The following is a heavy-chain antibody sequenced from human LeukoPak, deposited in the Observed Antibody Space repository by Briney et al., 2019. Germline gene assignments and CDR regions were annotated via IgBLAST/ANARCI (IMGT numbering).Heavy chain of an antibody. CDR1: GYTFTNYA. D-gene: IGHD6-19*01. J-gene: IGHJ4*02. CDR2: ISAYNGNT. V-gene: IGHV1-18*01. CDR3: ARARSSGWYDYGY. Sequence: ASVKVSCKASGYTFTNYAMNWVRQAPGQGLEWMGWISAYNGNTNYAQKLQGRVTMTTDTSTSTAYMELRSLRSDDTAVYYCARARSSGWYDYGYWGQGTLVTVSS.